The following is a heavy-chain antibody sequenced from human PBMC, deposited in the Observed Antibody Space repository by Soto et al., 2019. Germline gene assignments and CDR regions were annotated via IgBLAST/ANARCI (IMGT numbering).Heavy chain of an antibody. CDR3: VKEGGMKYFDF. J-gene: IGHJ2*01. D-gene: IGHD3-16*01. CDR1: GFIFDNHA. Sequence: PGGSRRLSCTASGFIFDNHAMHWVRQAPGKGLEWVAGVTWNSVATGYAYTVKGRFTISRDNAKNSLYLQMNSLSAEDTAVYFCVKEGGMKYFDFWGRGTVVTLAS. V-gene: IGHV3-9*01. CDR2: VTWNSVAT.